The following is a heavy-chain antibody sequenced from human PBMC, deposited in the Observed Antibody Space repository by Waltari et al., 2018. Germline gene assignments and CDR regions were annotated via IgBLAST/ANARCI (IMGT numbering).Heavy chain of an antibody. D-gene: IGHD1-26*01. CDR1: GFTSSHDW. V-gene: IGHV3-74*01. CDR3: ARDPWEPYSWLES. CDR2: SNGYGTVT. J-gene: IGHJ5*01. Sequence: ELQLVESGGGIVPPGVPRTPSSTRSGFTSSHDWMHWVRQVPGKGLVWVARSNGYGTVTSYGDSMRARFTIARDNAMKSIYLQINSLRGEDTALYYCARDPWEPYSWLESWGQGTLVTVSS.